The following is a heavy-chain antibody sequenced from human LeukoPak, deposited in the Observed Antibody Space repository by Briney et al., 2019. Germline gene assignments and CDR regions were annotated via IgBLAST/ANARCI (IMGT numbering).Heavy chain of an antibody. Sequence: NPSETLSLTCTVSGGSISSYYWSWIRQPPGKGLEWIGYIYYSGSTNYNPSLKSRVTISVDKSKNQFSLKLSSVTAADTAVYYCARDVTDSSGSVFDYWGQGTLVTVSS. D-gene: IGHD3-22*01. CDR2: IYYSGST. CDR3: ARDVTDSSGSVFDY. V-gene: IGHV4-59*12. J-gene: IGHJ4*02. CDR1: GGSISSYY.